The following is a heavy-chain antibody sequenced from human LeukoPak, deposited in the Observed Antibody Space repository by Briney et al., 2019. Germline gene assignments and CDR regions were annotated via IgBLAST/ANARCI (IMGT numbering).Heavy chain of an antibody. D-gene: IGHD2-2*01. CDR3: ASEVVVVPAAIGFSFDY. CDR1: GGTFSSYA. Sequence: SVKVSCKASGGTFSSYAISWVRQAPGQGLEWMGGIIPIFGTANYAQKFQGRVTITADESTSTAYMELSSLGSEDTAVYYCASEVVVVPAAIGFSFDYWGQGTLVTVSS. CDR2: IIPIFGTA. J-gene: IGHJ4*02. V-gene: IGHV1-69*13.